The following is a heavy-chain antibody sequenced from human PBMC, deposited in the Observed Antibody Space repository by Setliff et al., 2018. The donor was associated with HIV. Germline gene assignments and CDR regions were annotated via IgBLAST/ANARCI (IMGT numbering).Heavy chain of an antibody. V-gene: IGHV4-31*03. CDR1: GGSISSGGFY. Sequence: PSETLSLTCTVSGGSISSGGFYWNWIRQHPGKGLEWIGYIYNSGSTYYSPSLQSRLTISVDTSKNQLSLNLTSVTAADTAVYYCARLTYYYDTSGPAAAFDIWGQGTMVTVSS. CDR3: ARLTYYYDTSGPAAAFDI. J-gene: IGHJ3*02. CDR2: IYNSGST. D-gene: IGHD3-22*01.